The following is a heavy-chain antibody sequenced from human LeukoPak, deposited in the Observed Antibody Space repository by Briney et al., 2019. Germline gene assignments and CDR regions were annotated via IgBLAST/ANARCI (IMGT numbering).Heavy chain of an antibody. V-gene: IGHV4-59*01. CDR2: IYYSGST. Sequence: SETLSLTCTVSGGSISSYYWSWIRVPPGKGLEWIGYIYYSGSTNYNPSLKRRVTISVDTSKNQFSLKLSSVTAADTAVYYCARDGYYDSSGFALFDYWGQGTLVTVSS. CDR1: GGSISSYY. D-gene: IGHD3-22*01. CDR3: ARDGYYDSSGFALFDY. J-gene: IGHJ4*02.